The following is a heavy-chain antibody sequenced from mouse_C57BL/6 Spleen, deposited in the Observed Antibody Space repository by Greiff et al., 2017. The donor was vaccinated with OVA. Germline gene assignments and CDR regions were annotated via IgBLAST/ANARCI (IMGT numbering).Heavy chain of an antibody. J-gene: IGHJ3*01. Sequence: QVQLQQSGAELVKPGASVKLSCKASGYTFTSYWMHWVKQRPGQGLEWIGMIHPNSGSTNYNEKFKSKATLTVDKSSSTAYMQLSSLTSEDSAVYYCASLIYYDYDPPFAYWGQGTLVTVSA. CDR2: IHPNSGST. D-gene: IGHD2-4*01. CDR1: GYTFTSYW. V-gene: IGHV1-64*01. CDR3: ASLIYYDYDPPFAY.